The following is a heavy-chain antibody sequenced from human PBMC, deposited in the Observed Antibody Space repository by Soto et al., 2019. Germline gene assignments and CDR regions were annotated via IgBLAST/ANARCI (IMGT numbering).Heavy chain of an antibody. D-gene: IGHD1-1*01. CDR2: VSGGSGVT. CDR1: GFSFSTYG. J-gene: IGHJ5*02. CDR3: TRWNGYGDL. Sequence: GGSLRLSCVVSGFSFSTYGVTWVRQAPGKGLEWVCGVSGGSGVTHYTDSVKGRFTISGDDSKNTVYLQMHSLRGEDTAVYYCTRWNGYGDLWGQGTLVTVSS. V-gene: IGHV3-23*01.